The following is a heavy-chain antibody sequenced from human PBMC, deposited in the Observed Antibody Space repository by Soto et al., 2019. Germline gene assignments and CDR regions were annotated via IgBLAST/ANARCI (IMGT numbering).Heavy chain of an antibody. CDR3: ARHRSSSNYDYYYYMDV. V-gene: IGHV4-59*08. CDR2: IYYSGST. Sequence: SETLSLTCTVSGGSISSYYLSWIRQPPGKGLEWIGYIYYSGSTNYNPSLKSRVTISVDTSKNQFSLKLSSVTAADTAVYYCARHRSSSNYDYYYYMDVWGKGTTVTVS. CDR1: GGSISSYY. D-gene: IGHD4-4*01. J-gene: IGHJ6*03.